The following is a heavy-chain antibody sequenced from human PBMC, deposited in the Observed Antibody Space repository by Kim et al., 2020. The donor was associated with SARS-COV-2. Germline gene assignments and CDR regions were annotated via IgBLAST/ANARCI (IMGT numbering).Heavy chain of an antibody. J-gene: IGHJ4*02. V-gene: IGHV3-23*01. D-gene: IGHD3-10*01. CDR3: ANGDRSPTWFGELFCYFDY. Sequence: GRFTISRDNSKNTLYLQMNSLGAEDTAVYYCANGDRSPTWFGELFCYFDYWGQGTLVTVSS.